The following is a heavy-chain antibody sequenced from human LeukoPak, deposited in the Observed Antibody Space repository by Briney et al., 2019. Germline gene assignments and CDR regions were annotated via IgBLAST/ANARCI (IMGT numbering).Heavy chain of an antibody. V-gene: IGHV4-61*02. CDR3: AREERELLLFDY. CDR1: GGSISSGSYY. J-gene: IGHJ4*02. Sequence: SQTLSLTCTVSGGSISSGSYYWNWIQQPAGKGLEWIGRIYTSGGTNYNPSLKSRVTISVDTSKNQFSLKLSSVSAADTAVYYCAREERELLLFDYWGQGTLVTVSS. D-gene: IGHD1-7*01. CDR2: IYTSGGT.